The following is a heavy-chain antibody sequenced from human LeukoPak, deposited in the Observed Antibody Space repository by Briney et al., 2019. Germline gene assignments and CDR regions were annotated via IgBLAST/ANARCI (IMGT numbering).Heavy chain of an antibody. CDR1: GGAVKTSLYY. V-gene: IGHV4-39*07. J-gene: IGHJ3*02. Sequence: PSETLSLTCSVSGGAVKTSLYYWGWIRQSPERGLEWIGSVFYDGSAYYNPSLKSRVTISIDTPKNQFSLQVTSVTAADTAVYYCARLSGAPTLGAFDIWGQGTMVTVSS. D-gene: IGHD3-10*01. CDR3: ARLSGAPTLGAFDI. CDR2: VFYDGSA.